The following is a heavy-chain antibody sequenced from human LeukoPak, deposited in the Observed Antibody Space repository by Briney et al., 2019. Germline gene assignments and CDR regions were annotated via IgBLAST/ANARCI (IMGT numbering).Heavy chain of an antibody. V-gene: IGHV4-39*01. Sequence: SETLSLTCTVSGGSISSSSYYWGWIRQPPGKGLEWIGSIYYSGSTYYNPSLKSRVTISVDTSKNQFSLKLSSVTAADTAVYYCARPPMKASNDAFDIWGQGTMVTVSS. D-gene: IGHD3-22*01. CDR1: GGSISSSSYY. J-gene: IGHJ3*02. CDR2: IYYSGST. CDR3: ARPPMKASNDAFDI.